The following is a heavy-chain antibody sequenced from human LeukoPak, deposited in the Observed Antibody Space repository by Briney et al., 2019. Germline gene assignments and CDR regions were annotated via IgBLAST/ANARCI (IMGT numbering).Heavy chain of an antibody. V-gene: IGHV4-38-2*02. J-gene: IGHJ6*03. Sequence: PSETLSLTCTVSGYSISSGYYWGWIRQPPGKGLEWIGSIYLSGSTYYNPSLKSRVTISIDTSKNQFSLKLSSVTAADTAVYYCARSSSPLYYYYYYMDVWGKGTTVTVSS. CDR2: IYLSGST. CDR1: GYSISSGYY. D-gene: IGHD6-13*01. CDR3: ARSSSPLYYYYYYMDV.